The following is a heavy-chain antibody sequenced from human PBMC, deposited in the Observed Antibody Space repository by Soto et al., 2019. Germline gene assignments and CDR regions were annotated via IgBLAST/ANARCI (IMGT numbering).Heavy chain of an antibody. CDR1: GGTFSSYA. Sequence: QVQLVQSGAEVKKPGSSVKVSCKASGGTFSSYAISWVRQAPGQGLEWMGGIIPIFGTANYAQKFQGRVTLTADESTSTAYMELSSLRSEDKAVYYCASSIAVGGTDAFDIWGQGTMVTVSS. CDR3: ASSIAVGGTDAFDI. V-gene: IGHV1-69*01. J-gene: IGHJ3*02. D-gene: IGHD6-19*01. CDR2: IIPIFGTA.